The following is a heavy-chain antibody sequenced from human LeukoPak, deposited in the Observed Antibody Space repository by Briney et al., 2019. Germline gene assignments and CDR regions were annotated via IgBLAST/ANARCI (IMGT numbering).Heavy chain of an antibody. J-gene: IGHJ2*01. CDR2: IHPGDSHT. V-gene: IGHV5-51*01. Sequence: GESLKISCEGSGYTFAKYWIGWVRQMPGKGLEWMGIIHPGDSHTWYSPSFQGQVTISADKSISMAYLQWSSLKASDTAMYFCARQPGMTAKSWYFDLWGRGTLVTVSS. D-gene: IGHD2-2*01. CDR3: ARQPGMTAKSWYFDL. CDR1: GYTFAKYW.